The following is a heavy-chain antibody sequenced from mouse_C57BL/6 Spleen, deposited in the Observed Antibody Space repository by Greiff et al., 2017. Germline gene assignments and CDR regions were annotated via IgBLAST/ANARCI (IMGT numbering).Heavy chain of an antibody. CDR2: IYPRSGNT. Sequence: QVQLQQSGAELARPGASVKLSCKASGYTFTSYGISWVKQSTGQGLEWIGEIYPRSGNTYYNEKFKGKATLTADKSSSTAYMELRSLTSEDSAVYFCARFDGNNYPYAMDYWGQGTSVTVSS. CDR1: GYTFTSYG. V-gene: IGHV1-81*01. J-gene: IGHJ4*01. CDR3: ARFDGNNYPYAMDY. D-gene: IGHD2-3*01.